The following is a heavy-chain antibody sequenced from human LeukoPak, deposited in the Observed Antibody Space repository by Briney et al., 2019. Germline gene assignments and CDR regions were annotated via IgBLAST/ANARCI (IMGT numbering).Heavy chain of an antibody. CDR2: ISGSGGST. CDR3: ATQMGWDYYDSSGPSGDY. J-gene: IGHJ4*02. V-gene: IGHV3-23*01. D-gene: IGHD3-22*01. CDR1: GFTFSSYA. Sequence: PGGSLRLSCAASGFTFSSYAMSWVRQAPGKGLEWVSAISGSGGSTYYADSVKGRFTISRDNSKNTLYLQMNSLRAEDTAVYYCATQMGWDYYDSSGPSGDYWGQGTLVTVSS.